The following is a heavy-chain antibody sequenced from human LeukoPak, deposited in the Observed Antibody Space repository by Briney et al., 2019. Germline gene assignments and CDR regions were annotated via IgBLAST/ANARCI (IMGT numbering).Heavy chain of an antibody. CDR2: IYYTGGT. D-gene: IGHD1-26*01. CDR3: ARGTPGGGTFYAIDL. V-gene: IGHV4-59*01. CDR1: GDSISTYY. J-gene: IGHJ5*02. Sequence: SETLSLTCTVSGDSISTYYWSWIRQPPGRGLEWIGYIYYTGGTNYNPSLSGRVTMSVDTSKSQFSLKLTSVTAADTAFYYCARGTPGGGTFYAIDLWGQGTLVTVSS.